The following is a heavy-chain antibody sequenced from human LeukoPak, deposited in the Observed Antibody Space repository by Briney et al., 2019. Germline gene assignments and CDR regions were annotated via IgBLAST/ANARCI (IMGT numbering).Heavy chain of an antibody. CDR3: ARPRAGVAAATWYFDL. D-gene: IGHD6-13*01. J-gene: IGHJ2*01. V-gene: IGHV4-39*01. Sequence: SETLSLTCTVSGGSISSSSYYWGWIRQPPGKGLEWIGIISYSGSTYYNPSLKSRVTISVDTSKNQFSLKLSSVTAADTAVYYCARPRAGVAAATWYFDLWGRGTLVTVSS. CDR2: ISYSGST. CDR1: GGSISSSSYY.